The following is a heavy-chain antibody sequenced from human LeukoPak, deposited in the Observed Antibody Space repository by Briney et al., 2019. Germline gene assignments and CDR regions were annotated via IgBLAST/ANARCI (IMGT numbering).Heavy chain of an antibody. CDR3: ARAGGLGTYYPNWFDP. Sequence: PSQTLSLTCTVSGGSISSDTYSWSWVGQPAGKGLEWIGRIYTSGSTNYNPSLKSRVTISVDTSKNQFSLRLNSVTAADTAFYYCARAGGLGTYYPNWFDPWGQGTLVTVSS. V-gene: IGHV4-61*02. J-gene: IGHJ5*02. CDR1: GGSISSDTYS. CDR2: IYTSGST. D-gene: IGHD3-10*01.